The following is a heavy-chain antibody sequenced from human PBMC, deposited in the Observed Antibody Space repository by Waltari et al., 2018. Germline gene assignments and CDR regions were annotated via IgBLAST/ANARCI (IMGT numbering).Heavy chain of an antibody. CDR1: GFNFISDA. D-gene: IGHD3-22*01. Sequence: EVHLLESGGGLAQPGGSLRLSCAASGFNFISDAMSWVRQAPGKGVEWVSGISDSGGITKYADSVKGRFTVSRDNSKNTVFLQLNSLRAEDTAIYYCARHLYSIDYLELGYWGQGTLVTVSS. J-gene: IGHJ4*02. CDR3: ARHLYSIDYLELGY. V-gene: IGHV3-23*01. CDR2: ISDSGGIT.